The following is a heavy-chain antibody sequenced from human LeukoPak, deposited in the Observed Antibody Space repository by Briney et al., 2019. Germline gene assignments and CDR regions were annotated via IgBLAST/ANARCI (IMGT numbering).Heavy chain of an antibody. Sequence: PSETLSLTCSVSGGSTTNYYWGWIRQPPGKGLQWIGYISDTGSANYNPSLKSRVTMSVDTSKNQFSLKVRSVNAADTAVYYCARVRGYSYGHFIYFDYWGQGTMVTVSS. V-gene: IGHV4-59*01. CDR1: GGSTTNYY. CDR3: ARVRGYSYGHFIYFDY. J-gene: IGHJ4*02. D-gene: IGHD5-18*01. CDR2: ISDTGSA.